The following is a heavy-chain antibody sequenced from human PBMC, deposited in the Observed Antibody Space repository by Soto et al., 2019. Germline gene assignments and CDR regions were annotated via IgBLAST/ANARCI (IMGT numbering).Heavy chain of an antibody. CDR2: IDPNTGGT. CDR3: AREKVVGSLRFDY. J-gene: IGHJ4*02. D-gene: IGHD2-15*01. Sequence: VASVKVSCKASGYLFTDYYIHWVRQAPGQGLEWMGWIDPNTGGTNYAQNFQGWVTMARDTSISTAYMELSRLKSDDTAMYYCAREKVVGSLRFDYWGQGALVTAPQ. CDR1: GYLFTDYY. V-gene: IGHV1-2*04.